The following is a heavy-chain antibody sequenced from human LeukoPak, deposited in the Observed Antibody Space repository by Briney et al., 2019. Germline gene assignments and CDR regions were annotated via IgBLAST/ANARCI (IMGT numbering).Heavy chain of an antibody. Sequence: PGGSLRPSCAASGFTFSGYWMSWVRQAPGKGLEWVVNINQDGSEKYYVDSVKGRFTISRDNAKNSLFLRMGSLRVEDTAVYYCARESTAGYNSSWYGFRNWGQGTLVSVSS. CDR2: INQDGSEK. J-gene: IGHJ1*01. CDR1: GFTFSGYW. CDR3: ARESTAGYNSSWYGFRN. V-gene: IGHV3-7*01. D-gene: IGHD6-13*01.